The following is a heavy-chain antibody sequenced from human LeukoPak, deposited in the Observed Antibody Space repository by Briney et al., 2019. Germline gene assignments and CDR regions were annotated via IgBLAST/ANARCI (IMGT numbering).Heavy chain of an antibody. CDR3: ARPRGYCSGGSCYPRGAFDI. D-gene: IGHD2-15*01. CDR2: ISSSGSTI. J-gene: IGHJ3*02. V-gene: IGHV3-11*04. CDR1: GFTFSDYY. Sequence: GGSLRLSCAASGFTFSDYYMSWIRQAPGKGLEWVSYISSSGSTIYYADSVKGRFTISRDNAKNSLYLQMNSLRAEDTAVYYCARPRGYCSGGSCYPRGAFDIWGQGTMVTVSS.